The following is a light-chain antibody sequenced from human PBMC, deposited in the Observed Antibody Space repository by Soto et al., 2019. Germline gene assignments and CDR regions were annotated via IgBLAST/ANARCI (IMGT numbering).Light chain of an antibody. V-gene: IGKV3-20*01. Sequence: EIVLTQSPGTLSVSPGERATLSCRASQSVRSNNLVWYQQKAGQAPRLLIYGASSRATGIPDRFSGSGSGTDFTLTISRLEPEDFAVYYCQQYGSSPTFGQGTKVEIK. CDR1: QSVRSNN. CDR3: QQYGSSPT. CDR2: GAS. J-gene: IGKJ1*01.